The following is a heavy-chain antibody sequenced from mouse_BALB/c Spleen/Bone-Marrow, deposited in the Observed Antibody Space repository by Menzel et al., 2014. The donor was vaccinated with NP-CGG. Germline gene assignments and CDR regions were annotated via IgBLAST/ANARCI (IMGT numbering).Heavy chain of an antibody. CDR3: ARLGYYGSFAY. CDR1: GFAFSGFW. J-gene: IGHJ3*01. Sequence: EVQGEESGGGLVQPGGSLKLSCAASGFAFSGFWMSWVRQAPGRGLEWIGEINPDSNTINYSPSLKDKFIISRDNAKNTLYLQMSKVRSEDIALYYCARLGYYGSFAYWGQGTLVTVSA. D-gene: IGHD1-2*01. CDR2: INPDSNTI. V-gene: IGHV4-1*02.